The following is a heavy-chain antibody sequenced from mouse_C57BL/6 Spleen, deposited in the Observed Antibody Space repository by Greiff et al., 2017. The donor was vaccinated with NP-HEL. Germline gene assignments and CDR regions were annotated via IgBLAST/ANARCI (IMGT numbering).Heavy chain of an antibody. V-gene: IGHV1-22*01. CDR3: ASPLYYYGSSLFDY. CDR2: INPNNGGT. J-gene: IGHJ2*01. D-gene: IGHD1-1*01. Sequence: VQLKQSGPELVKPGASVKMSCKASGYTFTDYNMHWVKQSHGKSLEWIGYINPNNGGTSYNQKFKGKATLTVNKSSSTAYMELRSLTSEDSAVYYGASPLYYYGSSLFDYWGQGTTLTVSS. CDR1: GYTFTDYN.